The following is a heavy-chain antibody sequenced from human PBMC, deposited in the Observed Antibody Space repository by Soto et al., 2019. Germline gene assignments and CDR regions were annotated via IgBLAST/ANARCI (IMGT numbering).Heavy chain of an antibody. D-gene: IGHD7-27*01. J-gene: IGHJ4*02. CDR3: ARDTGDGTFDF. V-gene: IGHV1-3*01. Sequence: KFQDRVTISRDTSASTAYMELTSLRSEDTAVYYCARDTGDGTFDFWGQGTLATVSS.